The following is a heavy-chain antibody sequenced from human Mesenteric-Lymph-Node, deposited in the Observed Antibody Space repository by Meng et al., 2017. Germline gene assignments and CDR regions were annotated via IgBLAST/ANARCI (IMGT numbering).Heavy chain of an antibody. CDR1: GGSFSGYY. V-gene: IGHV4-34*01. CDR2: INHSGST. D-gene: IGHD3-10*01. J-gene: IGHJ4*02. Sequence: HVPLPHRGAGLLKPSETLSLPCAVYGGSFSGYYWSWIRQPPGKGLEWIGEINHSGSTNYNPSLKSRVTISVDTSKNQFSLKLSSVTAADTAVYYCARGGTYYYGSGSPFDYWGQGTLVTVSS. CDR3: ARGGTYYYGSGSPFDY.